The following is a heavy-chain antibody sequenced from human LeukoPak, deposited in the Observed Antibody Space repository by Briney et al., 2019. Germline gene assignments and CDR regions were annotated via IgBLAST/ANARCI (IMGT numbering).Heavy chain of an antibody. CDR1: GGSISSYY. Sequence: PSETLSLTCTVSGGSISSYYWSWIRHPAGKGLEWIGYIYYSGSTNYNPSLKSRVTISVDTSKNQFSLKLSSVTAADTAVYYCASQPLSIAAAVSWGQGTLVTVSS. CDR2: IYYSGST. D-gene: IGHD6-13*01. J-gene: IGHJ1*01. CDR3: ASQPLSIAAAVS. V-gene: IGHV4-59*08.